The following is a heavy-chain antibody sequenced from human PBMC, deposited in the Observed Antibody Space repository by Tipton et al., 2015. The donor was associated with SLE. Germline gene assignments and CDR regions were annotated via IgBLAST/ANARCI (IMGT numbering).Heavy chain of an antibody. CDR3: ARGGGYVGY. D-gene: IGHD2-15*01. V-gene: IGHV4-59*12. Sequence: LSLTCTVSGGSISSYYWSWIRQPPGKGLEWIGYIYYSGSTNYNPSLKSRVTISVDTSKNQFSLKLSSVTAADMAVYYCARGGGYVGYWGQGTLVTVSS. CDR2: IYYSGST. CDR1: GGSISSYY. J-gene: IGHJ4*02.